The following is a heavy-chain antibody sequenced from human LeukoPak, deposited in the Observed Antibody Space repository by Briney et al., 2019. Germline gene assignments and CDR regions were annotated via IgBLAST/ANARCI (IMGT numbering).Heavy chain of an antibody. CDR2: IYYSGST. J-gene: IGHJ3*02. V-gene: IGHV4-59*01. CDR1: SGSISSYY. Sequence: SETLSLTCTVSSGSISSYYWSWIRQPPGKGLEWIGYIYYSGSTSYNPSLKSRVTISVDTSKKQFSLKLSSVTAADTAFYYCARYIVSYPHDAFDIWGQGTMVTVSS. CDR3: ARYIVSYPHDAFDI. D-gene: IGHD1-26*01.